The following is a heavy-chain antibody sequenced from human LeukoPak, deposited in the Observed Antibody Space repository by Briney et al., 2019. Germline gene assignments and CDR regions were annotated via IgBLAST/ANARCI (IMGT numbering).Heavy chain of an antibody. V-gene: IGHV1-8*01. CDR2: MNSNSGNT. CDR1: GYTFTSYD. Sequence: ASVKVSCKASGYTFTSYDINWVRQATGQGLEWMGWMNSNSGNTGYAQKFQGRVTMTRDTSISTAYMELSSLRSEDTAVYYCARTGRSYYGRGYYYYYLDVWGKGTTVTVSS. CDR3: ARTGRSYYGRGYYYYYLDV. J-gene: IGHJ6*03. D-gene: IGHD1-26*01.